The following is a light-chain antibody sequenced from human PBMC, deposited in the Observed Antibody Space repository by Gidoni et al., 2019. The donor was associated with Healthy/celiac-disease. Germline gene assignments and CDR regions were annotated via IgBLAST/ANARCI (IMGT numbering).Light chain of an antibody. J-gene: IGLJ3*02. CDR1: SSDVGRYNL. CDR3: CSYAGSSTWV. Sequence: QSALTQTASVSGSPGQSITISCTRTSSDVGRYNLVAWYQQPPGKAPKLMIHEVSKRPSGVSTRFSGSKSGNTAPLTISGLQAEDVADYYCCSYAGSSTWVFGGGTKLTVL. CDR2: EVS. V-gene: IGLV2-23*02.